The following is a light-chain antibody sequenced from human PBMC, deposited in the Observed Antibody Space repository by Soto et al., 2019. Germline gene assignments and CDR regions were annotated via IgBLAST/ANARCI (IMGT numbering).Light chain of an antibody. CDR3: AAWDDSLNGYV. V-gene: IGLV1-44*01. CDR2: ANN. Sequence: VLTQPPSASGTPGQRVTISCSGSSSNIGSNTVNWYQQLPGTAPKLLIHANNQRPSGVPDRFSGSKSGTSASLAISWLQSEEADYYCAAWDDSLNGYVFGTGTKGTVL. CDR1: SSNIGSNT. J-gene: IGLJ1*01.